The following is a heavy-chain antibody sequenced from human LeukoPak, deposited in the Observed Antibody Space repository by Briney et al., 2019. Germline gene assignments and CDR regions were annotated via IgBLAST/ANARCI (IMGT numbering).Heavy chain of an antibody. D-gene: IGHD3-9*01. CDR2: IYYSGST. J-gene: IGHJ4*02. CDR1: GGSISSSSYY. Sequence: SETLSLTCTVSGGSISSSSYYWGWIRQPPGKGLEWIGSIYYSGSTYYNPSLKSRVTISVDTSKNQFSLKLSSVTAADTAVYYCARDPGTYYDILTGYVHWGQGTLVTVSS. V-gene: IGHV4-39*07. CDR3: ARDPGTYYDILTGYVH.